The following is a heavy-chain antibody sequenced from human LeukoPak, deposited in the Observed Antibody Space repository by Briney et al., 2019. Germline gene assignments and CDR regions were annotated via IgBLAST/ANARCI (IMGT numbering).Heavy chain of an antibody. CDR2: IYPLDSIT. CDR1: GYDFSTKW. D-gene: IGHD4-17*01. Sequence: PGESLKISCQTSGYDFSTKWIGWVRQMPGKGLEWMGIIYPLDSITRYSPSFQGHVTISADTSINTAYLQWPSLKPSDAAIYYCAGLAPDYADYWFDPWGQGTLVTVSS. V-gene: IGHV5-51*03. CDR3: AGLAPDYADYWFDP. J-gene: IGHJ5*02.